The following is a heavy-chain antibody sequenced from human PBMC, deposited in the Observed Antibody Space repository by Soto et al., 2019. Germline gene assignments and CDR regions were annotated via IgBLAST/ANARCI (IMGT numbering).Heavy chain of an antibody. D-gene: IGHD6-6*01. J-gene: IGHJ6*02. CDR3: ARGSYSSSSNYGMDV. Sequence: GGSLRLSCAASGFTFSSYDMHWVRQATGKGLEWVSAIGTAGDTYYPGSVKGRFTISRENAKNSLYLQMNSLRAGDTAVYYCARGSYSSSSNYGMDVWGQGTTVTVSS. CDR1: GFTFSSYD. CDR2: IGTAGDT. V-gene: IGHV3-13*01.